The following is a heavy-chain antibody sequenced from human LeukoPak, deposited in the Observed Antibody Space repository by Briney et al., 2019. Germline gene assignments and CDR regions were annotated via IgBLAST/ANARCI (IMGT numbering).Heavy chain of an antibody. Sequence: PSETLSLTCTVSGGSISSYYWSWVRQPAGKGLEWIGRIYTSGSTNYNPSLKSRVTMSVDTSKNQFSLKLSSVTAADTAVYYCAKEASSGYPNWFDPWGQGTLVTVSS. CDR2: IYTSGST. CDR3: AKEASSGYPNWFDP. CDR1: GGSISSYY. J-gene: IGHJ5*02. D-gene: IGHD3-22*01. V-gene: IGHV4-4*07.